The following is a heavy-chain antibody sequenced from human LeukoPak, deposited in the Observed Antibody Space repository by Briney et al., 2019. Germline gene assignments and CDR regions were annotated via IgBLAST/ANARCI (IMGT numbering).Heavy chain of an antibody. J-gene: IGHJ4*02. CDR2: IYPGDSDT. Sequence: GESLKISCKGSGYSFTSYWIGWVRQMPGKGLEWMGIIYPGDSDTRYSPSFQGQVTISADKSISTAYLQWSSLKASDTAMYYCARLVTYYYSSGIPRYYFDYWGQETLVTVSS. CDR1: GYSFTSYW. D-gene: IGHD3-10*01. V-gene: IGHV5-51*01. CDR3: ARLVTYYYSSGIPRYYFDY.